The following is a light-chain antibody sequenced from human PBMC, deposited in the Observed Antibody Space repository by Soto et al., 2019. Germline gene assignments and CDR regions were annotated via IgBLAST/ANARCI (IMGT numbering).Light chain of an antibody. Sequence: IVLTQAPGTLSVSPGERATLSCRASQSVSSSYLVWYQQKPGQAPRLLIYGASSRASGIPDRFSGSGSGTDFTLTISRLEPEDFAVYYCQLYGSSPPWTFGQGTKVDIK. V-gene: IGKV3-20*01. J-gene: IGKJ1*01. CDR3: QLYGSSPPWT. CDR2: GAS. CDR1: QSVSSSY.